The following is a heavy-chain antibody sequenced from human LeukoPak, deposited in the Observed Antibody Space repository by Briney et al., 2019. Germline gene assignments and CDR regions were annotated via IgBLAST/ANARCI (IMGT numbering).Heavy chain of an antibody. CDR2: ISRSGGTT. CDR1: GFTFSSYA. D-gene: IGHD3-10*01. Sequence: GTLRLSCAASGFTFSSYAMSWVRQAPGKGLEWVSAISRSGGTTYYADSVKGRFIISRDNSKNTLYLQMNSLRAEDTAVYYCAKSLRFEDYTNLPFDYWGQGTVVTVSS. V-gene: IGHV3-23*01. CDR3: AKSLRFEDYTNLPFDY. J-gene: IGHJ4*02.